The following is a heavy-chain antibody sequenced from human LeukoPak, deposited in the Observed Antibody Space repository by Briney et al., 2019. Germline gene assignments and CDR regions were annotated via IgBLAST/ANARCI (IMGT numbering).Heavy chain of an antibody. D-gene: IGHD6-19*01. Sequence: GGSLRLSCSASGFTFSSYAMHWVRQAPGKGLEYVSAISGNGFSTYYADSVKGRFTISRDNSKNTLYLQMSSLRAGDTAMYYCVKDLYSSGWYGWFDPWGQGTLVTVSS. CDR2: ISGNGFST. J-gene: IGHJ5*02. CDR3: VKDLYSSGWYGWFDP. CDR1: GFTFSSYA. V-gene: IGHV3-64D*06.